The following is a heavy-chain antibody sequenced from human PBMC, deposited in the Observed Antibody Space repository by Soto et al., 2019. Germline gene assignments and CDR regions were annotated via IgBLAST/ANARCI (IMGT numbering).Heavy chain of an antibody. CDR2: INSDGSST. CDR1: GFTFSSYW. D-gene: IGHD2-2*01. Sequence: EVQLVESGGGLVQPGGSLRLSCAASGFTFSSYWMHWVRQAPGKGLVWVSRINSDGSSTSYADSVKGRFTISRDNAKNTLYLQMNSLRAEHRAVYYCAREDVQLPPYGMDVWGQGTTVTVSS. CDR3: AREDVQLPPYGMDV. V-gene: IGHV3-74*01. J-gene: IGHJ6*02.